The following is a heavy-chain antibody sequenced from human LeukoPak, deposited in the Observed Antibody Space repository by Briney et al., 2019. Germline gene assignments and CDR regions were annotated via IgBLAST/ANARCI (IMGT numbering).Heavy chain of an antibody. CDR3: ARGHHYGDYGPRYNY. J-gene: IGHJ4*02. D-gene: IGHD4-17*01. V-gene: IGHV4-59*01. Sequence: SETLSLTCTVSGGSISSYYWSWIRQPPGKGLEWIGYIYYSGSTNYNPSLKSRVTISVDTSKNQFSLKLSSVTAADTAVYYYARGHHYGDYGPRYNYWGQGTLVTVSS. CDR1: GGSISSYY. CDR2: IYYSGST.